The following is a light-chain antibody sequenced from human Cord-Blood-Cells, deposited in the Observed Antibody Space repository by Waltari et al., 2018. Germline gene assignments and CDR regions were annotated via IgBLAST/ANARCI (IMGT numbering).Light chain of an antibody. CDR3: SSYTSSSTYV. J-gene: IGLJ1*01. CDR1: SSDVGGYNY. V-gene: IGLV2-14*01. Sequence: QSALTQPASVSGSPGQSITIPCTGTSSDVGGYNYVSWYPQHPGKAPKLMIYDVSNRPSGVSNRFSGSNSGNTASLTNSGLQAEDEADYYCSSYTSSSTYVFGTGTKVTVL. CDR2: DVS.